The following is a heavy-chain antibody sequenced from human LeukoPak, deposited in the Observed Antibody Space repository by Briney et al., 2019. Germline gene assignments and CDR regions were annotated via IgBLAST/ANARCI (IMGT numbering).Heavy chain of an antibody. CDR3: ARSAFLTTEFYFDY. CDR2: INTDGSRT. D-gene: IGHD4-11*01. J-gene: IGHJ4*02. CDR1: GFTFSSYW. V-gene: IGHV3-74*01. Sequence: PGGSLRLSCAASGFTFSSYWMHWVRQTPGAGLVWVSRINTDGSRTNYADSVKGRFTISRDNARNTLYLQMNSLRAEDTAVYYCARSAFLTTEFYFDYWGQGTLVTVSS.